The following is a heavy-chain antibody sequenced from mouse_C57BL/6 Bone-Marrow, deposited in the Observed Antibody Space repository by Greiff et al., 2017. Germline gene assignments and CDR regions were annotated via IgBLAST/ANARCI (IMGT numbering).Heavy chain of an antibody. Sequence: VQLQQSGTVLARPGASVKMSCKTSGYTFTSYWMHWVKQRPGQGLEWIGAIYPGNSDTSYNQKFKGKDKLTAVTSASTAYMELSSLTNEDSAVYYCTRYSHWYFDVWGTGTTVTVSS. V-gene: IGHV1-5*01. J-gene: IGHJ1*03. CDR3: TRYSHWYFDV. D-gene: IGHD2-12*01. CDR1: GYTFTSYW. CDR2: IYPGNSDT.